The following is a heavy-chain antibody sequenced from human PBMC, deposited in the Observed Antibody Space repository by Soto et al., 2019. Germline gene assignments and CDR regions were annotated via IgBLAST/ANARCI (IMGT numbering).Heavy chain of an antibody. Sequence: GGSLRLSCAASGFTFSSYWMSWVRQAPGKGLEWVANIKQDGSEKYYVDSVKGRFTISRDNAKNSLYLQMNSLRAEDTAVYYCARDSEPGYSSSWHLFFDYWGQGTLVTVSS. CDR3: ARDSEPGYSSSWHLFFDY. CDR1: GFTFSSYW. V-gene: IGHV3-7*03. J-gene: IGHJ4*02. D-gene: IGHD6-13*01. CDR2: IKQDGSEK.